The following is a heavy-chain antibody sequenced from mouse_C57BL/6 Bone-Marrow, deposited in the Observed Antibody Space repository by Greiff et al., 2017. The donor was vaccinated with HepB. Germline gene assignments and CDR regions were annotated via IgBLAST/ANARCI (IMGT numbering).Heavy chain of an antibody. J-gene: IGHJ4*01. Sequence: VQLKESGPGLVKPSQSLSLTCSVTGYSITSGYYWNWIRQFPGNKLEWMGYISYDGSNNYNPSLKNRISITRDTSKNQFFLKLNSVTTEDTATYYCARVGLQDAMDYWGQGTSVTVSS. CDR2: ISYDGSN. CDR3: ARVGLQDAMDY. CDR1: GYSITSGYY. V-gene: IGHV3-6*01. D-gene: IGHD3-1*01.